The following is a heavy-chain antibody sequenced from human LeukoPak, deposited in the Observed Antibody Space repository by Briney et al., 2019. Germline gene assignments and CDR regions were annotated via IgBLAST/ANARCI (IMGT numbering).Heavy chain of an antibody. V-gene: IGHV3-66*01. J-gene: IGHJ4*02. D-gene: IGHD1/OR15-1a*01. CDR1: GFTFSSYA. CDR3: AIGHYRNIPG. CDR2: IYTDGST. Sequence: PGGSLRLSCAASGFTFSSYAMSWVRQAPGKGLEWVSVIYTDGSTYYADSVRARFSISRDDSKNTLSLQMNSLRAEDTAVYYCAIGHYRNIPGWGQGTLVTVSS.